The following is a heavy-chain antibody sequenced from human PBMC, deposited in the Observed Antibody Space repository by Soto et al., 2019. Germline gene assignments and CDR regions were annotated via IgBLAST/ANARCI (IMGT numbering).Heavy chain of an antibody. D-gene: IGHD3-22*01. CDR2: INAGNGNT. J-gene: IGHJ6*02. CDR3: ASSYYYDSSGYSSLYYYYGMDV. V-gene: IGHV1-3*01. CDR1: GYTFTSYA. Sequence: QVQLVQSGAEVKKPGASVKVSCKASGYTFTSYAMHWVRQAPGQRLEWMGWINAGNGNTKYSQMFQRRVTITRDTSASTAYMELSSLRSEDTAVYYCASSYYYDSSGYSSLYYYYGMDVWGQGTKVTVSS.